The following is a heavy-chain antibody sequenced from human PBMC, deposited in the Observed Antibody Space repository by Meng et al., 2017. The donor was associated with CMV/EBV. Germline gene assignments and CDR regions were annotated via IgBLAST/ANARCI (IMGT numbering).Heavy chain of an antibody. CDR2: MNPNSGNT. D-gene: IGHD6-19*01. CDR1: YTFPSYD. CDR3: ARGESSSGWYGTNFDY. Sequence: YTFPSYDISWVRQATGQGLEWMGWMNPNSGNTGYAQKFQGRVTMTRNTSISTAYMELSSLRSEDTAVYYCARGESSSGWYGTNFDYWGQGTLVTVSS. J-gene: IGHJ4*02. V-gene: IGHV1-8*01.